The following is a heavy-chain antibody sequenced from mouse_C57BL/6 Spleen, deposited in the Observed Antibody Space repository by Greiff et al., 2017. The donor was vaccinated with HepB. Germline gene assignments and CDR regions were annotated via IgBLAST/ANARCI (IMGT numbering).Heavy chain of an antibody. J-gene: IGHJ2*01. CDR1: GFNIKDDY. Sequence: VQLKESGAELVRPGASVKLSCTASGFNIKDDYMHWVKQRPEQGLEWIGWIDPENGDTEYASKFQGKATITADTSSNTAYLQLSSLTSEDTAVYYCTKGEAPYYFDYWGQGTTLTVSS. CDR3: TKGEAPYYFDY. CDR2: IDPENGDT. V-gene: IGHV14-4*01.